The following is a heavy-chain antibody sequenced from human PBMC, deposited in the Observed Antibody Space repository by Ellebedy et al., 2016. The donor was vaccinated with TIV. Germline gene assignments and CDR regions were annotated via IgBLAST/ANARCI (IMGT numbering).Heavy chain of an antibody. CDR3: AGGISVAGTSLGF. CDR1: GFTFSNYA. CDR2: IYSSGGT. Sequence: GGSLRLSCAASGFTFSNYAMSWVRQAPGKGLDWVSVIYSSGGTYYAGSVKGRFTISRDNSKNTLYLQMNSLRAEDTAVYYCAGGISVAGTSLGFWGQGTLVTVSS. J-gene: IGHJ4*02. V-gene: IGHV3-23*05. D-gene: IGHD6-19*01.